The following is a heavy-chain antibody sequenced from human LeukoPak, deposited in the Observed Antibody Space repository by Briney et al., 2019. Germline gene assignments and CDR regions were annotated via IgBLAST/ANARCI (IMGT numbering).Heavy chain of an antibody. CDR1: GFTFTSYG. D-gene: IGHD3-10*01. J-gene: IGHJ4*02. V-gene: IGHV1-18*01. CDR2: ISAYNGNT. CDR3: ARDREILWFGELFEYYFDY. Sequence: GGSLRLSCAASGFTFTSYGISWVRQAPGQGLEWMGWISAYNGNTNYAQKLQGRVTMTTDTSTSTAYMELRSLRSDDTAVYYCARDREILWFGELFEYYFDYWGQGTLVTVSS.